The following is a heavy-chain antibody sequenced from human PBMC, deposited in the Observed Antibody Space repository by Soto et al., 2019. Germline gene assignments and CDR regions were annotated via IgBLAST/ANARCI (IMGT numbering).Heavy chain of an antibody. D-gene: IGHD6-13*01. Sequence: QVQLVESGGGVVQPGRSLRLSCAASGFTFSSYAMHWVRQAPGKGLEWVAVISYDGSNKYYADSVKGRFTISRDNSKNTLYLQMNSLRAEDTAVYYCARDVENEVETSSSWYYSYYYGMDVWGQGTTVTVSS. CDR1: GFTFSSYA. CDR3: ARDVENEVETSSSWYYSYYYGMDV. V-gene: IGHV3-30-3*01. J-gene: IGHJ6*02. CDR2: ISYDGSNK.